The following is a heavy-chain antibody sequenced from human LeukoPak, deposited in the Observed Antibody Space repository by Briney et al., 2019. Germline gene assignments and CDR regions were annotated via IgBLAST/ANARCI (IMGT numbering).Heavy chain of an antibody. Sequence: GGSLRLSCAASGFSFSSYAMSWVRQAPGKGLEWVSAISGSGGSTYYADSVKGRFTISRDNSKNTLYLQMNSLRAEDTAVYYCANHTRAMIVVVIQHWGQGTLVTVSS. V-gene: IGHV3-23*01. J-gene: IGHJ1*01. CDR1: GFSFSSYA. CDR3: ANHTRAMIVVVIQH. D-gene: IGHD3-22*01. CDR2: ISGSGGST.